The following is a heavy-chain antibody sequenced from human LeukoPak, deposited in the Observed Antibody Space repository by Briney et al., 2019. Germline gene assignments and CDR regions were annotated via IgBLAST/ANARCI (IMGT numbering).Heavy chain of an antibody. CDR3: ARASRDNWNDGYYYYYGMDV. D-gene: IGHD1-20*01. CDR2: IYYSGST. V-gene: IGHV4-59*01. Sequence: SETLSLTCTVAGGSISSYYWSWIRQPPGKGLEWIGYIYYSGSTNYNPSLKSRATISVDTSKNQFSLKLSSVTAADTAVYYCARASRDNWNDGYYYYYGMDVWGQGTTVTVSS. CDR1: GGSISSYY. J-gene: IGHJ6*02.